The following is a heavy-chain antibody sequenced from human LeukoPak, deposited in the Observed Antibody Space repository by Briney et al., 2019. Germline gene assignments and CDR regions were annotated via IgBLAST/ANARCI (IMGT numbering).Heavy chain of an antibody. V-gene: IGHV1-18*01. CDR1: GYPFINYG. Sequence: ASVKVSCKASGYPFINYGINWVRQAPGQGLEWMGWISAYKGNTNYAQKLQGRVSMTTDTSTSTAYMELGSLRSDDTAVYYCARDLFSFGVVLDAFHIWGQGTMVTVSS. D-gene: IGHD3-3*01. CDR2: ISAYKGNT. J-gene: IGHJ3*02. CDR3: ARDLFSFGVVLDAFHI.